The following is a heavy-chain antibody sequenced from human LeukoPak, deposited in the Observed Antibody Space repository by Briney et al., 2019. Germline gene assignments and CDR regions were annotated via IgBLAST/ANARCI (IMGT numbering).Heavy chain of an antibody. CDR3: ARGVWELLPFDY. CDR1: GGSVSSGSYY. V-gene: IGHV4-61*01. J-gene: IGHJ4*02. CDR2: IYYSGST. D-gene: IGHD1-26*01. Sequence: SETLSLTCIVSGGSVSSGSYYWSWIRHPPGKGLEWIGYIYYSGSTNYNPSLKSRVTISADTSKNQFSLKLSSVTAADTAVYYCARGVWELLPFDYWGQGTLVTVSS.